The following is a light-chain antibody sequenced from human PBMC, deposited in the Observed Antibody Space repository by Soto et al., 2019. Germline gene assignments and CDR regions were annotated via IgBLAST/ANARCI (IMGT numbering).Light chain of an antibody. V-gene: IGLV2-14*01. CDR2: EVS. CDR3: SSFTISSTWL. CDR1: SSDVGAYNY. J-gene: IGLJ3*02. Sequence: QSALTQPASVSASPGQSITISCTGTSSDVGAYNYVSWFQQHPGKAPKLIIYEVSNRPSGVSNRFSGSRSGNTASLTISGLQAEDEADYYCSSFTISSTWLFGGGTKLTVL.